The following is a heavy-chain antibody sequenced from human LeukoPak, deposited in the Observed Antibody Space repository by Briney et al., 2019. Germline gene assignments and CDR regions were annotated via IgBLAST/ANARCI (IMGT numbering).Heavy chain of an antibody. D-gene: IGHD6-19*01. CDR2: INTNTGNP. Sequence: ASVKVSCKASGYTFTSYAMNWVRQAPGQGLEWMGWINTNTGNPTYAQGFTGRFVFSLDTSVSTAYLQISSLKAEDTAVYYCASPQWLVRNGAFDIWGQGTMVTVSS. V-gene: IGHV7-4-1*02. CDR1: GYTFTSYA. J-gene: IGHJ3*02. CDR3: ASPQWLVRNGAFDI.